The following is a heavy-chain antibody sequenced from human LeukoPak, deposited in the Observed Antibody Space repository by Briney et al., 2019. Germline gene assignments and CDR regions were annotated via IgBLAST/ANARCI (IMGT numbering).Heavy chain of an antibody. D-gene: IGHD2-2*02. CDR1: GYTLTELS. V-gene: IGHV1-24*01. J-gene: IGHJ4*02. CDR3: ARGVGYCSSTSCYSRGVLDY. Sequence: GASVKVSCKVSGYTLTELSMHWVRQAPGKGLEWMGGFDTEDGETIYAQKFQGRVTMTEDTSTDTAYMELSSLRSEDTAVYYCARGVGYCSSTSCYSRGVLDYWGQGTLVTVSS. CDR2: FDTEDGET.